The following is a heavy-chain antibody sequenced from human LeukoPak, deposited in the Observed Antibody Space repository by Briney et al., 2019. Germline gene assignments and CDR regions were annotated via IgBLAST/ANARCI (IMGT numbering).Heavy chain of an antibody. CDR1: GFTFSSYA. CDR3: ARGGLSIMGY. J-gene: IGHJ4*02. Sequence: GGSLRLSCAASGFTFSSYAMTWVRQAPGKGLEWVSTIRATAGTTYYEDSVKGRFTISRDNSNNTLYLQMNSLRAEDTAVYFCARGGLSIMGYWGQGTLVTVSS. CDR2: IRATAGTT. D-gene: IGHD2/OR15-2a*01. V-gene: IGHV3-23*01.